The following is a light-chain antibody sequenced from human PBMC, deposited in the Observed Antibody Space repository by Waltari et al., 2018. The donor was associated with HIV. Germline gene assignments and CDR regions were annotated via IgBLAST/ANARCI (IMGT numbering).Light chain of an antibody. Sequence: LTQPPSVSVAPGETAIITCGALNIDRRSVHWYQQKEGQAPIVVMSYDSDRPAGVAWRFAGFNAAHTATLTISRVGAGDEADYYCQVWDSTTDHVLFGGGTRLTVL. J-gene: IGLJ2*01. V-gene: IGLV3-21*04. CDR1: NIDRRS. CDR2: YDS. CDR3: QVWDSTTDHVL.